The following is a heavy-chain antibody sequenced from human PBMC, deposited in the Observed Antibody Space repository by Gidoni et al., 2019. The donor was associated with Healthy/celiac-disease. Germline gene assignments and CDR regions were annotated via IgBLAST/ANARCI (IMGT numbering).Heavy chain of an antibody. D-gene: IGHD4-17*01. CDR1: GGSISSGGYY. V-gene: IGHV4-31*03. CDR3: ARDPFKTVGFDI. J-gene: IGHJ3*02. CDR2: IYYSGST. Sequence: QVQLQESGPGLVKPSQTLSLPCTISGGSISSGGYYWSWIRQHPGKGLEWIGYIYYSGSTYYNPSLKSRVTISVDTSKNQFSLKLSSVTAADTAVYYCARDPFKTVGFDIWGQGTMVTVSS.